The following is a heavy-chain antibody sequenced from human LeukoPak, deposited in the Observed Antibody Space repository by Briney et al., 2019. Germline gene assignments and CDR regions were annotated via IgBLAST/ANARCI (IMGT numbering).Heavy chain of an antibody. Sequence: ASVKVSCKASGYTFSSYGISWVRQAPGQGLEWMGWISADNGNTNYVQKLQGRVTMTTDTSTSTAYMELRSLRSGDTAVYYCARALYHTFDYWGQGTLVTVSS. D-gene: IGHD2-2*01. CDR1: GYTFSSYG. CDR2: ISADNGNT. CDR3: ARALYHTFDY. V-gene: IGHV1-18*01. J-gene: IGHJ4*02.